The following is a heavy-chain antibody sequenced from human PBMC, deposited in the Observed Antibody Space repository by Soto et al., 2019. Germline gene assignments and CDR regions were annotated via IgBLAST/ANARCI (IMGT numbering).Heavy chain of an antibody. CDR1: GGSFSGYY. Sequence: QVQLQQWGAGLLKPSETLSLTCAVYGGSFSGYYWSWIRQPPGKGLEWIGEINHSGSTNYNPSLKSRVTISVDTSKNQCSLKLSSVTAADTAVYYGARGEYSYGYRRSGWFDPWGQGTLVTVSS. V-gene: IGHV4-34*01. CDR2: INHSGST. D-gene: IGHD5-18*01. J-gene: IGHJ5*02. CDR3: ARGEYSYGYRRSGWFDP.